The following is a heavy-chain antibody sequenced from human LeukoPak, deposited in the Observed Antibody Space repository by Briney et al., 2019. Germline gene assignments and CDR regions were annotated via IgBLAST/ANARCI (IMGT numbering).Heavy chain of an antibody. J-gene: IGHJ4*02. CDR1: GYTFPTYW. CDR3: ARQGLAAAVANFDY. CDR2: IYPGNSET. Sequence: GESLKISCKSSGYTFPTYWIGWVRQMPGKGLEWMGIIYPGNSETRYSPSFQGQVTISADKSINSAYLQWSSLKASDTAMYYCARQGLAAAVANFDYWGQGTLVTVSS. V-gene: IGHV5-51*01. D-gene: IGHD6-19*01.